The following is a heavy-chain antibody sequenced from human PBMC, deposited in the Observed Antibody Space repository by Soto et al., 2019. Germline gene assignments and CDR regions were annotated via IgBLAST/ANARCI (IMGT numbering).Heavy chain of an antibody. V-gene: IGHV3-NL1*01. CDR3: SRLPTLVVPAALILAT. J-gene: IGHJ5*02. Sequence: GGSLRLSCAASGFTFSSYGMHWVRQAPGKGLEWVSTFTAAGRNTFYADSVKGRFTISRDNSKKTVFLQMNSLRADDTGVYYCSRLPTLVVPAALILATWGQGTRVTVSS. CDR2: FTAAGRNT. D-gene: IGHD2-2*01. CDR1: GFTFSSYG.